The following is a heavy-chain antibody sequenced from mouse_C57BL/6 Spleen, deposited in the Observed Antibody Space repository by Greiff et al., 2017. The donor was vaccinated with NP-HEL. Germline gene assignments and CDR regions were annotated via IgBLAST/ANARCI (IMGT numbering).Heavy chain of an antibody. CDR3: ARGVVPNWYFDV. Sequence: VQLKESGGGLVKPGGSLKLSCAASGFTFSDYGMHWVRQAPEKGLEWVAYISSGSSTIYYADTVKGRFTISRDNAKNTLFLQMTSLRSEDTAMYYCARGVVPNWYFDVWGTGTTVTVSS. V-gene: IGHV5-17*01. D-gene: IGHD1-1*01. J-gene: IGHJ1*03. CDR1: GFTFSDYG. CDR2: ISSGSSTI.